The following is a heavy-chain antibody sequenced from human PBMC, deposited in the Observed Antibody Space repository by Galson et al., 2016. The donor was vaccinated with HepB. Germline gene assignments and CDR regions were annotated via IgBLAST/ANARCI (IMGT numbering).Heavy chain of an antibody. CDR1: GYTFTRYY. Sequence: SVKVSCKASGYTFTRYYVHWVRQAPGQGLEWMGIINPNGGSTSYSQKFQGRVTMTRDTPTSTVYMELSSLRSEGTAVYYCARASSRDSSSWYGAEYFQHWGQDTLVTVSS. D-gene: IGHD6-13*01. CDR3: ARASSRDSSSWYGAEYFQH. J-gene: IGHJ1*01. V-gene: IGHV1-46*01. CDR2: INPNGGST.